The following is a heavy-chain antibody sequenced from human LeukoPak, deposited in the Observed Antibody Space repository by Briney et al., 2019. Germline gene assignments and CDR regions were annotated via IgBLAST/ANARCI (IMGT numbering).Heavy chain of an antibody. CDR3: ARDQSSSWYDSWISQNTRYYFDY. Sequence: PGGSLRLSCAASGFTFDDYAMHWVRQAPGKGLEWVSGISWNSGSIGYADSVKGRFTISRDNAKNSLYLQMNSLRAEDTAVYYCARDQSSSWYDSWISQNTRYYFDYWGQGTLVTVSS. CDR2: ISWNSGSI. CDR1: GFTFDDYA. D-gene: IGHD6-13*01. V-gene: IGHV3-9*01. J-gene: IGHJ4*02.